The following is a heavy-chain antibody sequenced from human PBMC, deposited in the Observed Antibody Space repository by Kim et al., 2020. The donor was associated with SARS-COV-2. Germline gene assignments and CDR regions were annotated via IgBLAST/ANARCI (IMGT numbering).Heavy chain of an antibody. CDR1: GFTFSSYA. J-gene: IGHJ1*01. CDR2: ISGSGGNT. CDR3: AKGPTDYYDILTGYIYQGYFQH. Sequence: GGSLRLSCAASGFTFSSYAMSWVRQAPGKGLEWVSAISGSGGNTYYADSVKGRFTISRDNSKNTLYLQMNSLRAEDTAIYYCAKGPTDYYDILTGYIYQGYFQHWGQGTLVTVSS. D-gene: IGHD3-9*01. V-gene: IGHV3-23*01.